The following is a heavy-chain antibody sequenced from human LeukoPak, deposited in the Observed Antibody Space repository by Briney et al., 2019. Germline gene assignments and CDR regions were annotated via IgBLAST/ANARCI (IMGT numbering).Heavy chain of an antibody. D-gene: IGHD2-2*01. CDR2: ISYDGGDK. CDR3: ARDCQYCSNTNRRCC. Sequence: GGSLRLSCTASGFTFSSYGMHWVRQAPGEGLEWVAVISYDGGDKNDADSVKGRFTISRDNSKKTLYLEMNSLRVEDTAVYYCARDCQYCSNTNRRCCWGQGTLVTVSS. V-gene: IGHV3-30*03. CDR1: GFTFSSYG. J-gene: IGHJ4*02.